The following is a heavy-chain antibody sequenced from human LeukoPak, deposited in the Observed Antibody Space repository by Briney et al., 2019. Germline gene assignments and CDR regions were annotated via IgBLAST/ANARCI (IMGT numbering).Heavy chain of an antibody. CDR3: ARVKGNFWSGYYIY. CDR1: RYTFTGYY. V-gene: IGHV1-2*02. J-gene: IGHJ4*02. Sequence: ASVKVSCKASRYTFTGYYMHWVRQAPGQGLEWMGWINPNSGGTNYAQKFQGRVTMTRDTSISTAYMELSRLRSDDTAVYYCARVKGNFWSGYYIYWGQGTLVTVSS. CDR2: INPNSGGT. D-gene: IGHD3-3*01.